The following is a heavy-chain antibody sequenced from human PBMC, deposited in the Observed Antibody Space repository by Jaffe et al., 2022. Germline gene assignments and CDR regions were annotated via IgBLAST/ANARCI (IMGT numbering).Heavy chain of an antibody. V-gene: IGHV4-61*02. D-gene: IGHD6-19*01. CDR1: GGSISSGSYY. CDR3: ARESVAGNWFDP. Sequence: QVQLQESGPGLVKPSQTLSLTCTVSGGSISSGSYYWSWIRQPAGKGLEWIGRIYTSGSTNYNPSLKSRVTISVDTSKNQFSLKLSSVTAADTAVYYCARESVAGNWFDPWGQGTLVTVSS. CDR2: IYTSGST. J-gene: IGHJ5*02.